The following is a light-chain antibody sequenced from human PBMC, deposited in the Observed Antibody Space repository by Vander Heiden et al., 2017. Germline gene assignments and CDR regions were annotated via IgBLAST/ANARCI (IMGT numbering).Light chain of an antibody. CDR2: PAS. V-gene: IGKV1-12*01. J-gene: IGKJ1*01. Sequence: DIQMTQSPSSVSASVGDRVTITCRASQSISSWLAWYQQKPGKVPQLLIYPASSLQGGVPSRFSGSGSGTDFTLTISSLQPEDFATYYCQHTDTFPWTFGQGTKVEV. CDR1: QSISSW. CDR3: QHTDTFPWT.